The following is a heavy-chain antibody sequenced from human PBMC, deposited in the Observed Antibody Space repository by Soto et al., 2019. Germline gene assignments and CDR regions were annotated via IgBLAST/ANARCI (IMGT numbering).Heavy chain of an antibody. CDR2: IRSKAYGGTT. D-gene: IGHD4-17*01. CDR1: GFTFGDYA. J-gene: IGHJ6*03. CDR3: TRDYGGDYGDYYYYMDV. V-gene: IGHV3-49*03. Sequence: GGSLRLSCTASGFTFGDYAMSWFRQAPGKGLEWVGFIRSKAYGGTTEYAASVKGRFTISRDDSKSIAYLQMNSLKTEDTAVYYCTRDYGGDYGDYYYYMDVWGKGTTVTVSS.